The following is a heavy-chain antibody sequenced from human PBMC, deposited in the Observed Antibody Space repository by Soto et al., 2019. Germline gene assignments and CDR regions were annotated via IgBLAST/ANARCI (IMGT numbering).Heavy chain of an antibody. CDR2: INVYNGET. V-gene: IGHV1-2*02. CDR3: AREGATRRPSRPAIGWLES. Sequence: ASVKVSCKASGYTFSGYHMHWVRQAPGQGXEWMGWINVYNGETNIAQKFQGRVAMTRDASITTAYVELSRLRFDDTAVYFCAREGATRRPSRPAIGWLESWGQGTLVTVFS. D-gene: IGHD2-2*02. CDR1: GYTFSGYH. J-gene: IGHJ5*01.